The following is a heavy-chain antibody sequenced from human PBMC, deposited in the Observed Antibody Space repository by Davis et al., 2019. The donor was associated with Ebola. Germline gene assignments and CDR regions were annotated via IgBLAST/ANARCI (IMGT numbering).Heavy chain of an antibody. Sequence: SETLSLTCTVSGGSISSYYWSWIRQPPGKGLEWIGYIYYSGSTYYNPSLKSRVTISVDTSKNQFSLKLSSVTAADTAVYYCARVQIGLRFLEWFFDYWGQGTLVTVSS. V-gene: IGHV4-59*08. CDR2: IYYSGST. CDR3: ARVQIGLRFLEWFFDY. J-gene: IGHJ4*02. D-gene: IGHD3-3*01. CDR1: GGSISSYY.